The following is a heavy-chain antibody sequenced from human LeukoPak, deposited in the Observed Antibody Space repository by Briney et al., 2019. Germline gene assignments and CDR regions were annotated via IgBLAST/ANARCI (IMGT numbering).Heavy chain of an antibody. CDR1: GFTVSSNY. D-gene: IGHD3-10*01. Sequence: PGGSLRLSCAASGFTVSSNYMSWVRQAPGKGLEWVSVIYSGGSTYYADSVKGRFIISRDNSRNMLYPQMNSLRAEDTAVYYCAGASGHYGSGSYDNYWGQGTLVTVSS. J-gene: IGHJ4*02. V-gene: IGHV3-53*01. CDR3: AGASGHYGSGSYDNY. CDR2: IYSGGST.